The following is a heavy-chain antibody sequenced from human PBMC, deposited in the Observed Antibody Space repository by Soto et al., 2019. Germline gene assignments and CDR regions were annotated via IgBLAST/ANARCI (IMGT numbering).Heavy chain of an antibody. CDR1: GLIFSDYH. D-gene: IGHD6-19*01. Sequence: EVQLVESGGGLVQPGGSLRLSCAASGLIFSDYHMDWVRQAPGKGVEWVGRIRRKANSYTTEYAASVKGRFTISRDDSKNSLYLQMNSLKSQDPAVYYCAMLGGWSGGSSGMDVWGQGTTVTVSS. V-gene: IGHV3-72*01. CDR2: IRRKANSYTT. J-gene: IGHJ6*02. CDR3: AMLGGWSGGSSGMDV.